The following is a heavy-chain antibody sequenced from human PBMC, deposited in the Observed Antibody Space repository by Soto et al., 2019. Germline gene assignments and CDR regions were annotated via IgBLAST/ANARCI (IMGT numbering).Heavy chain of an antibody. V-gene: IGHV4-59*08. CDR3: ARHYNSGSYPLDC. Sequence: QVQLQESGQGLVKPSETLSLTCTVSGGSVSGYYWGWIRQPPGRGLEYIGHIHYSGSTNYNPSLKSRVTMSVDASRNQFSLKLNSVTAADTAVYFCARHYNSGSYPLDCWGQGTLVTVSS. J-gene: IGHJ4*02. D-gene: IGHD3-10*01. CDR1: GGSVSGYY. CDR2: IHYSGST.